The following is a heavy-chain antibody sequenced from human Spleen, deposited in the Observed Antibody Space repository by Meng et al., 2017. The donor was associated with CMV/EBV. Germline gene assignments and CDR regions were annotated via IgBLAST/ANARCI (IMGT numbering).Heavy chain of an antibody. D-gene: IGHD2-2*01. V-gene: IGHV4-31*03. CDR2: ISYSGTT. CDR3: AKVGPGWRSSTLVFDP. CDR1: RGSISRGRDH. J-gene: IGHJ5*02. Sequence: SETLSLTCTVSRGSISRGRDHWSWIRQHPGKGLEWIGYISYSGTTYYSPSLKSRISISVDTSKTQFSLQLSSVTAADTAVYYCAKVGPGWRSSTLVFDPWGQGILVTVSS.